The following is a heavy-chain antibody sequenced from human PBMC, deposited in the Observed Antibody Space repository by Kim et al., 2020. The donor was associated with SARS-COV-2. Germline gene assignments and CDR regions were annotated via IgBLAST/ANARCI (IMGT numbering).Heavy chain of an antibody. J-gene: IGHJ3*02. Sequence: SYADSVKGRFTISRDNAKNSLYLQMNSLRAEDTAVYYCARVTRLGNAFDIWGQGTMVTVSS. V-gene: IGHV3-21*01. D-gene: IGHD3-16*01. CDR3: ARVTRLGNAFDI.